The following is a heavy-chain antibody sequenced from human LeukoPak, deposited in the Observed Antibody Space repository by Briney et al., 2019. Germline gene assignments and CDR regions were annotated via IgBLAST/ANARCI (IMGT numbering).Heavy chain of an antibody. D-gene: IGHD6-19*01. J-gene: IGHJ6*03. CDR2: IYYSGST. Sequence: PSETLSLTCTVSGGSISSYYWSWIRQPPGKGLEWIGYIYYSGSTNYNPSLKGRVTISVDTSKNQFSLKLSSVTAADTAVYYCARLRVAVAGTYYMDVWGKGTTVTVSS. CDR3: ARLRVAVAGTYYMDV. V-gene: IGHV4-59*08. CDR1: GGSISSYY.